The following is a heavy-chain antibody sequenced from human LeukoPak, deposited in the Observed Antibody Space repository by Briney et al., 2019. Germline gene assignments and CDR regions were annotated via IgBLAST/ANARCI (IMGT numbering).Heavy chain of an antibody. CDR2: IRYDGSNK. D-gene: IGHD2-15*01. J-gene: IGHJ6*03. Sequence: PGGSLRLSCAASGFTFSGYGMHWVRQAPGKGLEWVAFIRYDGSNKYYADSVKGRFTISRDNSKNTLYLQMNSLRAEDTAVYYCAKEADIVVVVAAAMDVWGKGTTVTVSS. V-gene: IGHV3-30*02. CDR3: AKEADIVVVVAAAMDV. CDR1: GFTFSGYG.